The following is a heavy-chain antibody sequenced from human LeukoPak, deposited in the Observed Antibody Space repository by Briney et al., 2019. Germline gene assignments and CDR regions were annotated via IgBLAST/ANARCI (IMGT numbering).Heavy chain of an antibody. Sequence: GASVKVSCKASGYTFTGYYMHWVRQAPGQGLEWMGWINPNSGGTNYAQKFQGRVTMTRDTSISTAYMELSRLRSDDTAVYYCARAQIVVVPAATPYFDYWGQGTLVTVSS. J-gene: IGHJ4*02. D-gene: IGHD2-2*02. V-gene: IGHV1-2*02. CDR1: GYTFTGYY. CDR2: INPNSGGT. CDR3: ARAQIVVVPAATPYFDY.